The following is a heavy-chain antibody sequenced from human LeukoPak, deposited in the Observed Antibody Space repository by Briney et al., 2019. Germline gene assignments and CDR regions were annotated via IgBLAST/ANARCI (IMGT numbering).Heavy chain of an antibody. Sequence: GGSLRLSCAASGFTVRSSYMSWVRQAPGKGLEWVSAIYSGGSTYYAASVKGRFTISRDNSKNTLYLQLNSLRAEDTGVYYCAKYSSVWYKYFDYWGQGTLVTVSS. D-gene: IGHD6-19*01. CDR3: AKYSSVWYKYFDY. CDR1: GFTVRSSY. V-gene: IGHV3-53*01. CDR2: IYSGGST. J-gene: IGHJ4*02.